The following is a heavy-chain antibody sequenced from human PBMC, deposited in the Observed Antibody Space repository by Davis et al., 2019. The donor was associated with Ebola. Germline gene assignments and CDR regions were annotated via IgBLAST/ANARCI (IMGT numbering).Heavy chain of an antibody. V-gene: IGHV3-48*01. D-gene: IGHD3/OR15-3a*01. CDR1: GFTFISYS. J-gene: IGHJ6*02. CDR2: ISSSGDTI. CDR3: ARGTGLYYYYGMDV. Sequence: GESLKISCAASGFTFISYSMNWVRQAPGKGLEWISYISSSGDTIYYADSVKGRFTISRDNAKNALFLQMNSLRAEDTAVYYCARGTGLYYYYGMDVWGQGTTVTVSS.